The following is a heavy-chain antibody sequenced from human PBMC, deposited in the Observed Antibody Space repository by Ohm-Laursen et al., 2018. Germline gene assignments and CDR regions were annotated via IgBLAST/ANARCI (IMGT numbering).Heavy chain of an antibody. CDR1: GGSIRSGGSY. CDR2: IYYSGST. CDR3: AIYYYDSSGYYYEGSL. J-gene: IGHJ4*02. D-gene: IGHD3-22*01. Sequence: SQTLSLTCTVSGGSIRSGGSYWSWIRQHPGKGLEWIGYIYYSGSTNYNPSLKSRVTMSVDTSKNQFSLKLSSVTAADTAVYYCAIYYYDSSGYYYEGSLWGQGTLVTVSS. V-gene: IGHV4-31*03.